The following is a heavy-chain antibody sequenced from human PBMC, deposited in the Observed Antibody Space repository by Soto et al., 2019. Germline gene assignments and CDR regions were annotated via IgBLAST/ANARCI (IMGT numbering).Heavy chain of an antibody. V-gene: IGHV4-30-4*01. CDR2: IYYSGST. CDR3: ARDRYYDYVWGSLDY. CDR1: GGSISSGDYY. Sequence: PSETLSLTCTVSGGSISSGDYYWSWIRQPPGKGLEWIGYIYYSGSTYYNPSLKSRVTISVDTSKNQFSLKLSSVTAADTAVYYCARDRYYDYVWGSLDYWGQGTLVTVSS. D-gene: IGHD3-16*01. J-gene: IGHJ4*02.